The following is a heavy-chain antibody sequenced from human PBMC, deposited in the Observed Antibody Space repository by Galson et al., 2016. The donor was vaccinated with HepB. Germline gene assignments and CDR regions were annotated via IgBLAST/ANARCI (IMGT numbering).Heavy chain of an antibody. Sequence: LRLSCAASGFTFSTYWMHWARQAPGKGLEWIGYIYKSGSTYYNPSLKSRLTILVDTSKNQFSLKLSSVTAADTAVYYCARSGSAGYFKFYYHYGLDVWGKGTAVTVSS. CDR1: GFTFSTYW. D-gene: IGHD3-10*01. V-gene: IGHV4-30-2*05. CDR2: IYKSGST. J-gene: IGHJ6*04. CDR3: ARSGSAGYFKFYYHYGLDV.